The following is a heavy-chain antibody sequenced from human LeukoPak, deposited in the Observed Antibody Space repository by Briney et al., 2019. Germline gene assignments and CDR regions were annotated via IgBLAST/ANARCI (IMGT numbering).Heavy chain of an antibody. Sequence: GGSLRLSCAASGFTFSSYAMSWVRQAPGKGLEWVSAISGSGGSTYYADSVKGRFTISRDNSKNTLYLQMNSLRAEDTAVYYCAKDGDYYGSGSSRLFNWLDPWGQGTLVTVSS. CDR1: GFTFSSYA. V-gene: IGHV3-23*01. J-gene: IGHJ5*02. CDR3: AKDGDYYGSGSSRLFNWLDP. CDR2: ISGSGGST. D-gene: IGHD3-10*01.